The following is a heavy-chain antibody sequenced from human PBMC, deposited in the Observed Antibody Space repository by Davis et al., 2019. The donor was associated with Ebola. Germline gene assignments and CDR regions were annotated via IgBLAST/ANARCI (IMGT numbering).Heavy chain of an antibody. Sequence: SETLSLTCPLPGYSISSGFSWGWIRQPPGKGLEWIGIMYHSGRANYNPSLKSRATISGDTSRNQFSLKLTSVTAADTAVYYCARDFVYWGQGTLVTVSS. CDR1: GYSISSGFS. J-gene: IGHJ4*02. D-gene: IGHD3-16*02. V-gene: IGHV4-38-2*02. CDR2: MYHSGRA. CDR3: ARDFVY.